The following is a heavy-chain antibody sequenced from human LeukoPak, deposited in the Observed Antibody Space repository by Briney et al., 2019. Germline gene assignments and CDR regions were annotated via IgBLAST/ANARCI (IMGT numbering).Heavy chain of an antibody. CDR1: GPLYQLRYL. CDR3: ARGYYNYSCEARGSYIGFDY. Sequence: SQTLSLLCTVFCGPLYQLRYLLGAIRQHPGKGLEWIGYIYNSGSTYYNPSLNSRLIMSVDTSKNQFSLKKRSVPASHPLVYHRARGYYNYSCEARGSYIGFDYWGQGTLVTVSS. V-gene: IGHV4-31*03. CDR2: IYNSGST. D-gene: IGHD3-22*01. J-gene: IGHJ4*02.